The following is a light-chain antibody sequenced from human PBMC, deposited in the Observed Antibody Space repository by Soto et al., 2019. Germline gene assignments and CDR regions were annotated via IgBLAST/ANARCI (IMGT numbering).Light chain of an antibody. CDR2: STN. CDR1: SGSVSTSYY. J-gene: IGLJ3*02. Sequence: QTVVTQEPSFSVSPGWTVTLTFVLSSGSVSTSYYPSWYQQTPGQAPRTLIYSTNTRSSGVPDRFSGSILGNKAALTITGAQADDESDYYCVLYMGSGIWVFGGGTKLTVL. V-gene: IGLV8-61*01. CDR3: VLYMGSGIWV.